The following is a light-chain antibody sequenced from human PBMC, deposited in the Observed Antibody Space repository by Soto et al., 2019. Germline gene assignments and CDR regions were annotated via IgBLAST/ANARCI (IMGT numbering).Light chain of an antibody. J-gene: IGKJ5*01. Sequence: PDTLSLSPVERSTLSCRASQSVSNNYLAWYQQKPGQAPRLLIYGASTRATGIPGRFSGSGSGTEFTLTISSLESEDFPVYYCQRYYTWPPFGQGTRLAIK. V-gene: IGKV3-15*01. CDR1: QSVSNN. CDR2: GAS. CDR3: QRYYTWPP.